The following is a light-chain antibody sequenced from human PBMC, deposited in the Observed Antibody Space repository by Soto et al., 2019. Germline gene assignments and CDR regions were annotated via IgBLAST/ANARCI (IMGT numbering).Light chain of an antibody. CDR3: QKYNSAPPFT. J-gene: IGKJ3*01. Sequence: IVLTQSPGTLSLSPGARATLSCRASQSVSSSYLAWYQQKPGQAPRLLIYAASTRAAAVPDRFTGSGSGTDFALTISSLQPEDVATYYCQKYNSAPPFTFGPGTKVDIK. CDR2: AAS. CDR1: QSVSSSY. V-gene: IGKV3-20*01.